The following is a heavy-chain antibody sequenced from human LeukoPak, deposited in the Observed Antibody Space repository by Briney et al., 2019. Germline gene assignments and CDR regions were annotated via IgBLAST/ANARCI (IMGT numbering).Heavy chain of an antibody. CDR2: FDPEDGET. Sequence: ASVKVSCKVSGYTLTELSMHWVRQAPGKGLEWMGGFDPEDGETFYAQKFQGRVTMTEDTSTDTAYMELSSLRSEDTAVYYCATGRRQLGDFDYWGQGTLVTVSS. D-gene: IGHD6-13*01. CDR3: ATGRRQLGDFDY. V-gene: IGHV1-24*01. J-gene: IGHJ4*02. CDR1: GYTLTELS.